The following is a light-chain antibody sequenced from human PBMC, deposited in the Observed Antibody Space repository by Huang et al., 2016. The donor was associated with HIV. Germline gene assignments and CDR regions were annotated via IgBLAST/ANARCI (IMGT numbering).Light chain of an antibody. V-gene: IGKV1-39*01. CDR2: AAS. CDR3: QQSSSSLPFT. Sequence: DIQMTQSPSSLSASVGDRVPMTCRASQSIELYLSWYQQRPGKAPKLLRYAASSLQSGGPSRCSGSGSGTEFTLTISSLELEDFATDYCQQSSSSLPFTFGPGTTVDLK. J-gene: IGKJ3*01. CDR1: QSIELY.